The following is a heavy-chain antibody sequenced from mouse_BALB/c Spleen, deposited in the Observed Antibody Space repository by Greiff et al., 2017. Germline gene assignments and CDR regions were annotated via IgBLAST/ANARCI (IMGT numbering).Heavy chain of an antibody. V-gene: IGHV5-17*02. CDR2: ISSGSSTI. J-gene: IGHJ4*01. D-gene: IGHD4-1*01. CDR1: GFTFSSFG. CDR3: ARSKMGRGLYAMDY. Sequence: EVKLMESGGGLVQPGGSRKLSCAASGFTFSSFGMHWVRQAPEKGLEWVAYISSGSSTIYYADTVTGRFTISSDNPTTTLFLQMTSLRSEDTAMYYCARSKMGRGLYAMDYWGQGTSVTVSS.